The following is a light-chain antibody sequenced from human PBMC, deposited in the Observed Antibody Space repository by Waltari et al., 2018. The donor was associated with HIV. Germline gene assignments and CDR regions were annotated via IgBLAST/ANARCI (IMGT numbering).Light chain of an antibody. V-gene: IGLV2-23*01. CDR3: SSYAASGSVI. Sequence: QSALTQPASVSGSPGQSVTFSCTGPTIHYHPVSWYQQHPANAPKLIIFEGTYRPSGISNRFSASKSGNTASLTISGLQAEDEAHYYCSSYAASGSVIFGGGTNLTVL. CDR1: TIHYHP. J-gene: IGLJ2*01. CDR2: EGT.